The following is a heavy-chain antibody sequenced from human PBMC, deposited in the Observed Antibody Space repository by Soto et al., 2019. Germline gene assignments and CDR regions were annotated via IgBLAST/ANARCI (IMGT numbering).Heavy chain of an antibody. CDR3: ARVGVGGYTYGNWFDP. CDR2: ISGSGGST. V-gene: IGHV3-23*01. Sequence: PGGSLRLSCAASGFTFSSYAMSWVRQAPGKGLEWVSAISGSGGSTYYADSVKGRFTISRDNSKNTLYLQMNSLRAEDTAVYHCARVGVGGYTYGNWFDPWGQGTLVTVSS. J-gene: IGHJ5*02. D-gene: IGHD5-18*01. CDR1: GFTFSSYA.